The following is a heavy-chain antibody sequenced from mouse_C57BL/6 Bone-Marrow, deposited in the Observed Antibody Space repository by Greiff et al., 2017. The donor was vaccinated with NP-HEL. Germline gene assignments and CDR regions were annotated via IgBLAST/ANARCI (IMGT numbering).Heavy chain of an antibody. V-gene: IGHV1-82*01. CDR2: IYPGDGDT. Sequence: QVQLQQSGPELVKPGASVKISCKASGYAFSSSTMNWVKQRPGKGLEWIGRIYPGDGDTNYNRKFKGKATLTADKSSSTAYMQLSSLTSEDSAVYFCAGGSLFGDYWGQGTTLTVSS. D-gene: IGHD3-1*01. CDR3: AGGSLFGDY. CDR1: GYAFSSST. J-gene: IGHJ2*01.